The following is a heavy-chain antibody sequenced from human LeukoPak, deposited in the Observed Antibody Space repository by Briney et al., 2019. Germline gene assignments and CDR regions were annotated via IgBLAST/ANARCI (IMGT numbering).Heavy chain of an antibody. V-gene: IGHV4-39*07. CDR2: IYYNGNT. CDR1: GDSISSSGYY. J-gene: IGHJ4*02. D-gene: IGHD2-15*01. Sequence: SETLSLTCTVSGDSISSSGYYWVWVRQPPGKGREWIGNIYYNGNTYYNPSLKSRVTISLDTSKNQFSLNLRSVTAADTAVYYCARRSGGTSRADYWGQGTLVTVSS. CDR3: ARRSGGTSRADY.